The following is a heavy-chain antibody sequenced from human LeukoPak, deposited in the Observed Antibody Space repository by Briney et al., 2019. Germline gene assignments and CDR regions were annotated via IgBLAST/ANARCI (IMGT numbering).Heavy chain of an antibody. D-gene: IGHD1-26*01. J-gene: IGHJ4*02. V-gene: IGHV3-23*01. Sequence: GGSLRLSCAASGFTFSSYGMHWVRQAPGKGLEWVSAISGSGGSTYYADSVKGRFTISRDNSKNTLYLQMNSLRAEDTAVYYCARDRGSYHIDYWGQGTLVTVSS. CDR2: ISGSGGST. CDR1: GFTFSSYG. CDR3: ARDRGSYHIDY.